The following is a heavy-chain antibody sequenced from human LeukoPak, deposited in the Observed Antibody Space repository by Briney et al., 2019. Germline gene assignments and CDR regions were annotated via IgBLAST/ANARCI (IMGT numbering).Heavy chain of an antibody. D-gene: IGHD3-10*01. CDR2: ISGSGGST. J-gene: IGHJ4*02. CDR1: GFTFSSYA. Sequence: GGSLRLSCAASGFTFSSYAMSWVRQAPGKGLEWVSAISGSGGSTYCADSVKGRFTISRDNSKNTLYLQMNSLRAEDTAVYYCAKNHMVRGAIDYWGQGTLVTVS. CDR3: AKNHMVRGAIDY. V-gene: IGHV3-23*01.